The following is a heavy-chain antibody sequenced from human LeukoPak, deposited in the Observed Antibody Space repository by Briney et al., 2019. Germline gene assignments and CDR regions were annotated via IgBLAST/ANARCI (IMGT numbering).Heavy chain of an antibody. CDR3: AKGGSYRVQPYFDY. V-gene: IGHV3-23*01. CDR2: IRGSGDNT. D-gene: IGHD1-1*01. J-gene: IGHJ4*02. CDR1: GGSISSGDYY. Sequence: ETLSLTCTVSGGSISSGDYYWSWVRQAPGKGLEWVSDIRGSGDNTYYTDSVKGRFTISRDNSKNTLYLQMSSLRAEDTAVYFCAKGGSYRVQPYFDYWGQGALVTVSS.